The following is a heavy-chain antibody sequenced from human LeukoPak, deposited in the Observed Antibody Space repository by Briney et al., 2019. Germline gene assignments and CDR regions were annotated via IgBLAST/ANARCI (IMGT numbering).Heavy chain of an antibody. CDR1: GGSFSGYY. CDR2: INHSGST. V-gene: IGHV4-34*01. J-gene: IGHJ5*02. D-gene: IGHD1-26*01. CDR3: ARGSDHWFDP. Sequence: SETLSLTCAVYGGSFSGYYWSWIRQPPGKGLEWIGEINHSGSTNYNPSLKSRVTISVDTSKNQFSLKLRSVTAADTAVYYCARGSDHWFDPWGQGTLVTVSS.